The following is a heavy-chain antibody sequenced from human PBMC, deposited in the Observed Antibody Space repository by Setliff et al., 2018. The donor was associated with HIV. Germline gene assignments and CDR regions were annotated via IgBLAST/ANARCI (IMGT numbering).Heavy chain of an antibody. CDR2: ISAYNVNT. D-gene: IGHD1-26*01. CDR3: ARVRVGATPLDY. J-gene: IGHJ4*02. CDR1: GYSFTSYG. Sequence: ASVKVSCKASGYSFTSYGVSWVRQAPGQGLEWMGWISAYNVNTNYAQKLQGRVTMTTDTSTSTAYMELRSLRSDDTAVYYCARVRVGATPLDYWSQGTLVTVSS. V-gene: IGHV1-18*01.